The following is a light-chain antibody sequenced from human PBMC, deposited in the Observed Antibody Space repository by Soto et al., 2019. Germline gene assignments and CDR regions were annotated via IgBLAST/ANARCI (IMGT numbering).Light chain of an antibody. Sequence: QAVVTQESALTVSPGGTVTLTCASSTGAVNSGFYPSWFQQKPGQAPKALIYSTNNKDSCTPARFSGSILGDKAALTVSGVQPEDEADYYCLLSFGGSQVFGGGTKLTVL. J-gene: IGLJ2*01. CDR2: STN. CDR3: LLSFGGSQV. V-gene: IGLV7-43*01. CDR1: TGAVNSGFY.